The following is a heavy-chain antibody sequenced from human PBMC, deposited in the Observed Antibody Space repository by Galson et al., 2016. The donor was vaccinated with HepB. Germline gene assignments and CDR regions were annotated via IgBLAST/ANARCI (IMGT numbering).Heavy chain of an antibody. CDR2: INPGNGNT. J-gene: IGHJ4*02. CDR1: GYSFTTYG. D-gene: IGHD3-22*01. V-gene: IGHV1-3*01. CDR3: ARVHRPYDSSGPSLY. Sequence: SVKVSCKASGYSFTTYGIHWVRQAPGQRLEWMGWINPGNGNTKYSQNSQGRFTISRDTSANTVYMEVSSLTSEDTAVYYCARVHRPYDSSGPSLYWGQGTLVTVSS.